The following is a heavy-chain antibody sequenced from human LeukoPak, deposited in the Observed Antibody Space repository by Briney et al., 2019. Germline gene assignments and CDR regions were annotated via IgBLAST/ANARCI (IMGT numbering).Heavy chain of an antibody. J-gene: IGHJ4*02. CDR3: AKVRTGHYFDY. Sequence: PGGSLRLSCAASGFTFSSYSMNWVRQAPGKGLEWVSSISSSSSYIYYADSVKGRFTISRDKSNNTLFLQMNSLRAEDTAVYYCAKVRTGHYFDYWGQGTLVTVSS. CDR1: GFTFSSYS. CDR2: ISSSSSYI. D-gene: IGHD1-1*01. V-gene: IGHV3-21*04.